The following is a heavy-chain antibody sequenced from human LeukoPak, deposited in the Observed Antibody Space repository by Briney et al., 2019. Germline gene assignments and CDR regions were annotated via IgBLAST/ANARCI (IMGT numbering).Heavy chain of an antibody. D-gene: IGHD3-3*01. Sequence: GGSLRLSCAVSEFTFRDYGMNWVRQAPGKGLEWISHISGSSGTIYYADSVKGRFTISRDNAKDSLYLQMNSLRAEDTAVYYCARDVDAGILKWYFDLWGRGTLVTVSS. CDR1: EFTFRDYG. CDR3: ARDVDAGILKWYFDL. J-gene: IGHJ2*01. CDR2: ISGSSGTI. V-gene: IGHV3-48*04.